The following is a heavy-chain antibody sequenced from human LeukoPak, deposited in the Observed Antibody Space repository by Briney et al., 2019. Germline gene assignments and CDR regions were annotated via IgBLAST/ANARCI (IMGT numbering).Heavy chain of an antibody. V-gene: IGHV4-34*01. CDR2: INHSGST. CDR1: GGSFSGYY. D-gene: IGHD6-13*01. J-gene: IGHJ5*02. Sequence: PSETLSLTCAVYGGSFSGYYWSWIRQPPGKGLEWIGEINHSGSTNYNPSLKSRVTISVDTSKNQFSLKLSSVTAADTAVYYCARGGGIAAAGSFNWFDPWGQGTLVTVSS. CDR3: ARGGGIAAAGSFNWFDP.